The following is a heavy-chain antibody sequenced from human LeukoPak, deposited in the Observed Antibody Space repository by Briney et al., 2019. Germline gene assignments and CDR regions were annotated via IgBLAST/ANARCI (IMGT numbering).Heavy chain of an antibody. J-gene: IGHJ4*02. D-gene: IGHD3-22*01. Sequence: GGSLRLSCEDSGFNFRSYWMSWVRQAPGKGLEWVANIKQDGSEKYYVDSVKGRFTISRGNAKKSLYLQMNSLRAEDTAVYYCAKSPYYYDSSGYYYWGQGALVTVSS. CDR2: IKQDGSEK. CDR1: GFNFRSYW. V-gene: IGHV3-7*01. CDR3: AKSPYYYDSSGYYY.